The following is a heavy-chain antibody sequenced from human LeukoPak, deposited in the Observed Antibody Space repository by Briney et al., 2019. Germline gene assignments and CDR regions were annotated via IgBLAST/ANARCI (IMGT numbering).Heavy chain of an antibody. CDR1: GFAVSSHY. D-gene: IGHD3-22*01. CDR2: FYSGGIT. J-gene: IGHJ4*02. V-gene: IGHV3-53*01. CDR3: ARGYYDTSDYHYYYFDY. Sequence: PGGSLRLSCAASGFAVSSHYMSWVRQAPGKGLEWVSVFYSGGITYYADSVKGRFTISRDNSKNTLYLQMNSLRAEDTAVYYCARGYYDTSDYHYYYFDYWGQGTLVTVSS.